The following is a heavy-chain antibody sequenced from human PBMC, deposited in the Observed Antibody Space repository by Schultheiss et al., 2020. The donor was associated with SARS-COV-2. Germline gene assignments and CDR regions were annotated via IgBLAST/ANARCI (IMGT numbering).Heavy chain of an antibody. CDR3: ARIYSYGSYYYYGMDV. Sequence: GGSLRLSCAASGFTFSDYYMSWIRQAPGKGLEWVSYISSSGSTIYYADSVKGRFTISRDNAKNSLYLQMNSLRAEDTAVYYCARIYSYGSYYYYGMDVWGQGTTVTVSS. D-gene: IGHD5-18*01. J-gene: IGHJ6*02. V-gene: IGHV3-11*04. CDR1: GFTFSDYY. CDR2: ISSSGSTI.